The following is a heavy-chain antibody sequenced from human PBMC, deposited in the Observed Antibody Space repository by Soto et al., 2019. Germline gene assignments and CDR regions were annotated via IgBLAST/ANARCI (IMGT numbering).Heavy chain of an antibody. D-gene: IGHD6-13*01. Sequence: GGSLRLSCAASGFNFYNYAMTWVRQAPGKGLEWVSGISGDGTRTYYGDSVKGRFTISRDNSKNTLYLQMNSLRAEDTAVYYCAKGIAAAGTLDYYYGMDVWGRGTTVTVSS. V-gene: IGHV3-23*01. CDR2: ISGDGTRT. CDR3: AKGIAAAGTLDYYYGMDV. J-gene: IGHJ6*02. CDR1: GFNFYNYA.